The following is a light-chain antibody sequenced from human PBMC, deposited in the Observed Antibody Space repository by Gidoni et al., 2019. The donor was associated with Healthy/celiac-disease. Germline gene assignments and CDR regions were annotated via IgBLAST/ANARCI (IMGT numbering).Light chain of an antibody. CDR1: QSVLYSSNNKNY. V-gene: IGKV4-1*01. CDR3: QQYYSTPRT. CDR2: WAS. Sequence: DIVMTPSPDSLVVSLGERATINCKSSQSVLYSSNNKNYLAWYQQKPGQPPTLLIYWASTRESGVPDRFSGSGSGTDFTLTISSLQAEDVAVYYCQQYYSTPRTFGQGTKVEIK. J-gene: IGKJ1*01.